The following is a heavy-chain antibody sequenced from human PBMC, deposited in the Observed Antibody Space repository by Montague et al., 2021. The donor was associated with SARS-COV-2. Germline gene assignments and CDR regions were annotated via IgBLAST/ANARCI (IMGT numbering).Heavy chain of an antibody. J-gene: IGHJ4*02. CDR2: ISYDGSNK. V-gene: IGHV3-30-3*01. CDR1: GFPFSSYA. CDR3: ARDWAMVRGVIRYPEDY. D-gene: IGHD3-10*01. Sequence: FRRLSCAASGFPFSSYAMHWFRQAPGKGLEWVAVISYDGSNKYYADSVKGRFTISRDNSKNTLYLQMNSLRAEDTAVYYCARDWAMVRGVIRYPEDYWGQGTLVTVSS.